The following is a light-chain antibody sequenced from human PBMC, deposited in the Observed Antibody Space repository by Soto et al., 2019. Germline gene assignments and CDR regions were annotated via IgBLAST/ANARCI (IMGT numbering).Light chain of an antibody. V-gene: IGLV2-8*01. Sequence: QSVLTQPPSASGSPGQSVTISCTGTSSDVGGYHYVSWYQQHPGKAPKVMIYEVSKRPSGVPDLSSGSKSGDTASLTVSGLQTEDEAEYYCSSYAGLNNFIVLGTGTKVTVL. CDR3: SSYAGLNNFIV. CDR2: EVS. J-gene: IGLJ1*01. CDR1: SSDVGGYHY.